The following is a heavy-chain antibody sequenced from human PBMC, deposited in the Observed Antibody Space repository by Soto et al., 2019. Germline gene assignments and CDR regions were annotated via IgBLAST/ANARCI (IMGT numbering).Heavy chain of an antibody. Sequence: PSETLSLTCAVYGGSFSGYYWSWIRQPPGKGLEWIGEINHSGSTNYNPSLKSRVTISVDTSKNQFSLKLSSVTAADTAVYYCARGSGLRRYCSSTSCPGNWFDPWGQGTLDTVS. D-gene: IGHD2-2*01. J-gene: IGHJ5*02. CDR2: INHSGST. V-gene: IGHV4-34*01. CDR1: GGSFSGYY. CDR3: ARGSGLRRYCSSTSCPGNWFDP.